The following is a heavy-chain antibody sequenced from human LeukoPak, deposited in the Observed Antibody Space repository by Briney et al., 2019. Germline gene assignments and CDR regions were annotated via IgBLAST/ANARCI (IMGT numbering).Heavy chain of an antibody. J-gene: IGHJ5*02. CDR2: INPNSGST. Sequence: ASVKVSCKASGYTFTGYYMHWVRQAPGQGLEWMGWINPNSGSTSYAQKFQGRVTMTRDMSTSTVYMELSSLRSEDTAVYYCARSYCSGGSCYSRWFDPWGQGTLVTVSS. CDR3: ARSYCSGGSCYSRWFDP. CDR1: GYTFTGYY. D-gene: IGHD2-15*01. V-gene: IGHV1-46*01.